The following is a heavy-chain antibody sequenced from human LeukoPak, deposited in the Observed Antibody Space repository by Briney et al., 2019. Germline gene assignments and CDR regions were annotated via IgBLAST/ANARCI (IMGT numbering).Heavy chain of an antibody. J-gene: IGHJ4*02. CDR2: ISGSGGST. V-gene: IGHV3-23*01. Sequence: GGSLRLSCAASGFTFSSYGMSWVRQAPGKGLEWVSTISGSGGSTYYADSVKGRFTISRDNSKNTLYLQMNSLRAEDTAIYYCAKDIVRNIVVVPAAMPTYFDYWGQGTLVTVSS. CDR3: AKDIVRNIVVVPAAMPTYFDY. CDR1: GFTFSSYG. D-gene: IGHD2-2*01.